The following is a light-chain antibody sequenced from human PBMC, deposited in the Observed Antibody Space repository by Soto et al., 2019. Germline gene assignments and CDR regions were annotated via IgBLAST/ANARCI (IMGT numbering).Light chain of an antibody. Sequence: AIHMTQSPSSLSASVGDRVTITCRASQGIRSELAWYQQKPGKAPNLLIYAASTLQSGVPSRFSGSGSGTHFTLTISSLQPEDFATYYCLHDYNYPRTFGQGTKVEVK. J-gene: IGKJ1*01. V-gene: IGKV1-6*01. CDR3: LHDYNYPRT. CDR1: QGIRSE. CDR2: AAS.